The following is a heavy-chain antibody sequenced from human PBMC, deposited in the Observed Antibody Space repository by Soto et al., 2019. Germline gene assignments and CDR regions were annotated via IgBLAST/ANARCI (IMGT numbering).Heavy chain of an antibody. CDR3: SRDFASSSCYYFDY. Sequence: LQLQESGSGLVKPSQTLSLTCAVSGGSISSGGYSWSWILQPPGTAMEWIGYTYHSGSTYYNPYLKSRVTISVDRSKSQCSPKLSSVTAPDRAVYYGSRDFASSSCYYFDYWGQGTPVTVFS. J-gene: IGHJ4*02. CDR1: GGSISSGGYS. V-gene: IGHV4-30-2*01. D-gene: IGHD6-6*01. CDR2: TYHSGST.